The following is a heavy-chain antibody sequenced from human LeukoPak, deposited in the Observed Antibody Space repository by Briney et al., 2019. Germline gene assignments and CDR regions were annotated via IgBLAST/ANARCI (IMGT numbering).Heavy chain of an antibody. J-gene: IGHJ4*02. CDR2: IYTRGRT. Sequence: SETLSLTCTVAGGSISSGSYYWSWIRQPAGKGLEWIGRIYTRGRTNYNPSLKSRVTISVDTSKNQFSLKLSSVTAADTAVYYCARGRGDTRISYYFDYWGQGTLVTVSS. D-gene: IGHD4-17*01. CDR3: ARGRGDTRISYYFDY. CDR1: GGSISSGSYY. V-gene: IGHV4-61*02.